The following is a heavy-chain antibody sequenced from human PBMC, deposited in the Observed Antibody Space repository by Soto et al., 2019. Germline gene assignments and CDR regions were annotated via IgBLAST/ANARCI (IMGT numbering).Heavy chain of an antibody. CDR2: IYYSGST. V-gene: IGHV4-39*01. Sequence: QLQLQESGPGLVKPSETLSLTCTVSGGSISSSSYYWGWIRQPPGKGLEWIGSIYYSGSTYYNAFINRRVAKSSDASKNHSFLEMSSETGADGSVYYGARQSDPRQLVRVYYYYCIDAGGQGTMVTVSS. J-gene: IGHJ6*02. CDR1: GGSISSSSYY. CDR3: ARQSDPRQLVRVYYYYCIDA. D-gene: IGHD6-13*01.